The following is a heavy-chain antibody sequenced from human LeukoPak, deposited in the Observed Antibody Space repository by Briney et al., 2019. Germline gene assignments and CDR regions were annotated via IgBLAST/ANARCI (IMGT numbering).Heavy chain of an antibody. Sequence: GGSLRLSCAASGFTFSSYAMHWVRQAPGKGLEWVAIISYNGRNKYYADSVKGRFIISRDNSKNTLYLQMNSLRAEDTAVYYCAREAEAFDIWGQGTMVTVSS. CDR3: AREAEAFDI. V-gene: IGHV3-30*04. CDR1: GFTFSSYA. J-gene: IGHJ3*02. CDR2: ISYNGRNK. D-gene: IGHD6-13*01.